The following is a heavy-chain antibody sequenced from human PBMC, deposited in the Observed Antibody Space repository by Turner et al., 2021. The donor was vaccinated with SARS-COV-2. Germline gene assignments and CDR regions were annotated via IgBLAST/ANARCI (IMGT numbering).Heavy chain of an antibody. D-gene: IGHD6-19*01. CDR3: ARVGGSGWYGS. CDR2: INPKSGDT. Sequence: QVRLVQSGPEVRKPGASMKASCETSGYTFSAYNIHWVRQAPGQGLEWMAWINPKSGDTEFAQKFQGRVTVTRDMSISTAYMGLNNLRSDDTAVYYCARVGGSGWYGSWGQGTLVTVSS. J-gene: IGHJ4*02. CDR1: GYTFSAYN. V-gene: IGHV1-2*02.